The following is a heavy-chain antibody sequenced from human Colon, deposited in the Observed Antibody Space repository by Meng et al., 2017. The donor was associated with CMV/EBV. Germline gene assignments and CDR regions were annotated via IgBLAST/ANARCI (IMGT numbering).Heavy chain of an antibody. J-gene: IGHJ4*02. Sequence: GGSLRLSCAASGFTLSSYAMHWVRQAPGKGLEWVAVISYDESGTYYADSVKGRFTISRDNSKNTLYLQMNSLRAEDTAVYYCAKGVGYCSSTSCSIFDYWGQGTLVTVSS. V-gene: IGHV3-30*04. CDR3: AKGVGYCSSTSCSIFDY. CDR2: ISYDESGT. CDR1: GFTLSSYA. D-gene: IGHD2-2*03.